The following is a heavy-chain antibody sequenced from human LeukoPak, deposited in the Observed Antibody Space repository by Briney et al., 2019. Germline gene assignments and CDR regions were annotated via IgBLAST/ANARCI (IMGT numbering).Heavy chain of an antibody. CDR1: GITFNTYA. J-gene: IGHJ4*02. CDR2: ISKDGNNK. CDR3: ARDQCGDY. V-gene: IGHV3-30-3*01. Sequence: GSLRLSCAASGITFNTYAMFWVRQAPGKGLEWVAVISKDGNNKYYADSVKGRFTMSRDNSKNTLYLQMNSLRAEDTAVYYCARDQCGDYWGQGTLVTVSS.